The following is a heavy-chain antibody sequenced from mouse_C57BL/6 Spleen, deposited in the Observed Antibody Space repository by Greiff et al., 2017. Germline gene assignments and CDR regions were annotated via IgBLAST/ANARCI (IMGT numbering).Heavy chain of an antibody. CDR1: GYTFTGYW. Sequence: QVQLKQSGAELMKPGASVMLSCKATGYTFTGYWIEWVKQRPGHGLEWIGEILPGSGNTYYNEKFKDKATFTADTSSNTAYMQLSSLTTEDSAIYYCARAYYGLYFDCWGQGTTLTVSS. CDR3: ARAYYGLYFDC. CDR2: ILPGSGNT. D-gene: IGHD2-10*01. J-gene: IGHJ2*01. V-gene: IGHV1-9*01.